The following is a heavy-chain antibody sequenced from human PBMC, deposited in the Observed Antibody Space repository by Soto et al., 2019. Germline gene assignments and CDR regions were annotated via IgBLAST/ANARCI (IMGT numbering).Heavy chain of an antibody. Sequence: GESLKISCKGSGYSFTSYWIGWVRQMPGKGLEWMGIIYPGDSDTRYSPSFQGQVTISADKSISTAYLQWSSLKASDTAMYYCARPRRAAAGQNWFDPWGQGTLVTVSS. J-gene: IGHJ5*02. CDR2: IYPGDSDT. CDR1: GYSFTSYW. CDR3: ARPRRAAAGQNWFDP. V-gene: IGHV5-51*01. D-gene: IGHD6-13*01.